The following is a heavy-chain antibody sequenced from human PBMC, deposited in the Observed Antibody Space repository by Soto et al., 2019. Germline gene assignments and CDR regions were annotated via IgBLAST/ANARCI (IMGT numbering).Heavy chain of an antibody. Sequence: SETLSLTCTVSGGSVSSGSYYWSWIRQPPGKGLEWIGYIYYSGSTNYNPSLKSRVTISVDTSKNQFSLKLSSVTAADTAVYYCARVIAAAANDAFDIWGQGTMVTVSS. V-gene: IGHV4-61*01. CDR1: GGSVSSGSYY. J-gene: IGHJ3*02. CDR3: ARVIAAAANDAFDI. CDR2: IYYSGST. D-gene: IGHD6-13*01.